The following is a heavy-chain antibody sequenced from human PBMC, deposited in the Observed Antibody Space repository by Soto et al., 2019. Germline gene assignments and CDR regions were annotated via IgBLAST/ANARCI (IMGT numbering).Heavy chain of an antibody. CDR3: ARGPYP. Sequence: QLQLQESGSGLVRPSQTLSLTCTVSGGSFSSGGSSWSWIRQRPGKGLEWIGFLYHSVSTYYNPSLKSRVTTSVDRPKNQFSLKLSSVSAADTAVYYCARGPYPWGQGTLVTVSS. V-gene: IGHV4-30-2*01. J-gene: IGHJ5*02. CDR2: LYHSVST. CDR1: GGSFSSGGSS.